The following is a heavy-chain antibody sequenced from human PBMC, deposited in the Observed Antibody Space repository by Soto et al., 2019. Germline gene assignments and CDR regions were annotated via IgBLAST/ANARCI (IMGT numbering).Heavy chain of an antibody. J-gene: IGHJ5*02. V-gene: IGHV4-30-2*01. CDR1: GDSYSISTYS. D-gene: IGHD6-19*01. CDR3: AGMPYTSGLRFDP. Sequence: SETLSLTCNMSGDSYSISTYSWSWIRQPPGKALQWIGLIYQSGVTSYNPSLASRVSISLDRSNNQCSLKLKSVTAADTAVYFCAGMPYTSGLRFDPWGPGTLVTVSS. CDR2: IYQSGVT.